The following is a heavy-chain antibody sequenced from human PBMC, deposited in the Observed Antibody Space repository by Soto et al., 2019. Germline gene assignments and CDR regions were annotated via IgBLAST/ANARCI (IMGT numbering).Heavy chain of an antibody. CDR1: GGSISSGNW. J-gene: IGHJ4*02. CDR2: IHHSGSA. V-gene: IGHV4-4*02. Sequence: SETLSLTCAVSGGSISSGNWWSWVRQPPGKGLEFIGEIHHSGSANYNPSLKSRLSMSVDKSKNQFSLDLGSVSAADTAVYYCARYRAASGTYYFDNWGLGTLVTVSS. D-gene: IGHD3-3*01. CDR3: ARYRAASGTYYFDN.